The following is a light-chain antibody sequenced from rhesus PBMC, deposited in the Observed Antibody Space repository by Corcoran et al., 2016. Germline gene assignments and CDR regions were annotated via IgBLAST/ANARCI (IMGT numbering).Light chain of an antibody. CDR2: ENN. CDR1: SSNIGGYY. Sequence: QSVLTQPPSVSGAPGQRVTISCTGSSSNIGGYYVHWYQQLPGTAPKLLIYENNKRSSGFSDRFSGSQSGTSASLTITGLQSEDEADYYCQSYDSSLSAYIFGAGTRLSVL. J-gene: IGLJ1*01. CDR3: QSYDSSLSAYI. V-gene: IGLV1-85*01.